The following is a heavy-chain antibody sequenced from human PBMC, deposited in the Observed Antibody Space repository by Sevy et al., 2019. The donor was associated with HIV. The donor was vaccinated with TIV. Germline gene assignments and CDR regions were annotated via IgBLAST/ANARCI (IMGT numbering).Heavy chain of an antibody. D-gene: IGHD4-17*01. CDR1: GFIFSSYG. Sequence: GGSLRLSCSASGFIFSSYGMHWVRQTPGKGLEWVAIISSDGSDDFYAESVRGRFTISRDNSRNTLYLQMDSLRLEDTAIYYCAKDKEDDYGYYYFDHWGQGALVTVSS. V-gene: IGHV3-30*18. CDR2: ISSDGSDD. J-gene: IGHJ4*02. CDR3: AKDKEDDYGYYYFDH.